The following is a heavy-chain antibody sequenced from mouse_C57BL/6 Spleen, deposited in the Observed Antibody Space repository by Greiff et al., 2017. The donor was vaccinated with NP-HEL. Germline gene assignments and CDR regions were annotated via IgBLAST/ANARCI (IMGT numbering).Heavy chain of an antibody. V-gene: IGHV1-82*01. J-gene: IGHJ1*03. D-gene: IGHD2-1*01. Sequence: VKLMESGPELVKPGASVKISCKASGYAFSSSWMNWVKQRPGKGLEWIGRIYPGDGDTNYNGKFKGKATLTADKSSSTAYMQLSSLTSEDSAVYVCVYYGNYEGYFDVWGTGTTVTVSS. CDR3: VYYGNYEGYFDV. CDR2: IYPGDGDT. CDR1: GYAFSSSW.